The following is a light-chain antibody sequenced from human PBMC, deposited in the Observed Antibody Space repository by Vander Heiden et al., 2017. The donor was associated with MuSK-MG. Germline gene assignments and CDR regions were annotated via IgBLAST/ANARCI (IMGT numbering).Light chain of an antibody. J-gene: IGKJ1*01. V-gene: IGKV3-20*01. Sequence: EIVLTQSPGTLSLSPGARATLSCRASQSVSSSYLAWYQQKPGQAPRLLIYGASSRATGIPDRFSGSGSGTDFTLTISRLEPEDLAVYYCQQDGSSPLTFGQGTKVEIK. CDR2: GAS. CDR3: QQDGSSPLT. CDR1: QSVSSSY.